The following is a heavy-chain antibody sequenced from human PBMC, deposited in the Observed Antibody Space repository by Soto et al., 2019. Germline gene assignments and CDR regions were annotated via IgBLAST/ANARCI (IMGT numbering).Heavy chain of an antibody. D-gene: IGHD1-20*01. CDR2: ISSSSSTI. J-gene: IGHJ4*02. Sequence: SLRLSCAASGFTFSSYSMNWVRQAPGKGLEWVSYISSSSSTIYYADSVKGRFTISRDNAKNSLYLQMNSLRAEDTAVYYCARVLNWNYFDYWGQGTLVTVSS. CDR3: ARVLNWNYFDY. CDR1: GFTFSSYS. V-gene: IGHV3-48*01.